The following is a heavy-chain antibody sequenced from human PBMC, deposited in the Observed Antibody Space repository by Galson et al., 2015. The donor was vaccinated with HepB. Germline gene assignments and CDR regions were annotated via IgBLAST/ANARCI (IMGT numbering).Heavy chain of an antibody. CDR2: ISGSGGST. D-gene: IGHD6-13*01. J-gene: IGHJ6*03. CDR1: GFTFSSYA. CDR3: AKDGEYSSSWYVYYYYYYMDV. Sequence: SLRLSCAASGFTFSSYAMSWVRQAPGKGLEWVSAISGSGGSTYYADSVKGRFTISRDNSKNTLYLQMNSLRAEDTAVYYCAKDGEYSSSWYVYYYYYYMDVWGKGTTVTVSS. V-gene: IGHV3-23*01.